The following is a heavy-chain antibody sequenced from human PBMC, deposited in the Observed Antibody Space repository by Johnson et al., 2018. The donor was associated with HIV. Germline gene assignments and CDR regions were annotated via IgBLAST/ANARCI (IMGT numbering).Heavy chain of an antibody. CDR2: IRYDGSNK. D-gene: IGHD6-19*01. Sequence: QEQLVESGGGLVKPGGSLRLSCAASGFTFSDYYMSWIRQAPGKGLEWVAFIRYDGSNKYYADSVKGRFTISRDNSKNTLYLQMNSLRAEDTAVYYCASGGWLEGAFDIWGQGTMVTVSS. CDR1: GFTFSDYY. V-gene: IGHV3-30*02. CDR3: ASGGWLEGAFDI. J-gene: IGHJ3*02.